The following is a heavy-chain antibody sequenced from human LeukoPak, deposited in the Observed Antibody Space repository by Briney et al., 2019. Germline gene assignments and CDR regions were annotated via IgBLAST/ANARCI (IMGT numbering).Heavy chain of an antibody. Sequence: SETLFLTCAVYGGSFSGYYWSWIRQPPGQGLEWIGEINHSGSTNYNPSLKSRVTISVDTSKNQFSLKLSSVTAADTAVYYCARARAVAGPDYWGQGTLVTVSS. V-gene: IGHV4-34*01. CDR3: ARARAVAGPDY. CDR1: GGSFSGYY. CDR2: INHSGST. J-gene: IGHJ4*02. D-gene: IGHD6-19*01.